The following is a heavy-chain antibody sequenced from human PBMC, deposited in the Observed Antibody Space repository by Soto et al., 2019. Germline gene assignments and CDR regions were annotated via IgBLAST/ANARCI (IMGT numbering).Heavy chain of an antibody. CDR3: AMGSGWYQDLFDY. CDR2: IIPSVGTA. D-gene: IGHD6-19*01. J-gene: IGHJ4*02. Sequence: SVKVSCKASGGTFSSYAISWVRQAPGQGLEWMGGIIPSVGTANYAQKFQGRVTITADESTSTAYMELSSLRSEDTAVYYCAMGSGWYQDLFDYWGQGTLVTVSS. V-gene: IGHV1-69*13. CDR1: GGTFSSYA.